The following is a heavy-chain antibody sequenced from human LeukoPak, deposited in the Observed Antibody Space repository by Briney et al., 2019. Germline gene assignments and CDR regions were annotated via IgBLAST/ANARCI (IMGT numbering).Heavy chain of an antibody. CDR3: ARVVTMVRGELAFDI. D-gene: IGHD3-10*01. V-gene: IGHV1-2*02. CDR1: GYTFTGYY. Sequence: ASVKVSCKASGYTFTGYYMHWVRQAPGQGLDWMGWINPNSGGTNYAQKFQGRVTMTRDTSISTAYMELSRLRSDDTAVYYCARVVTMVRGELAFDIWGQGTMVTVSS. J-gene: IGHJ3*02. CDR2: INPNSGGT.